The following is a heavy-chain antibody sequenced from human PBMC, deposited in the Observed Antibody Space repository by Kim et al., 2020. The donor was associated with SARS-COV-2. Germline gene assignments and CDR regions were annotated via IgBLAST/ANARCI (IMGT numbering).Heavy chain of an antibody. D-gene: IGHD3-9*01. V-gene: IGHV3-20*04. Sequence: GGSLRLSCGTSGFTFKEYGMTWVRQVPGEGLECVAAITWNGGVTGYADSVKGRFIISRDNANNFLYLQMNSLRVEDTAFYYCARGPDILTGPIELWGQG. CDR3: ARGPDILTGPIEL. CDR1: GFTFKEYG. J-gene: IGHJ4*02. CDR2: ITWNGGVT.